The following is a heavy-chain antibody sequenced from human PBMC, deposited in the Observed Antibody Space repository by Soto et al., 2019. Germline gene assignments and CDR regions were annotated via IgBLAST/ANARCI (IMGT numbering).Heavy chain of an antibody. CDR3: ASHFTGVLVLSTSPPGGDNHGWDV. D-gene: IGHD2-8*02. V-gene: IGHV1-69*02. Sequence: QVQLVQSGAEVKKPGSSVKVSCKASGGTFSRYTFTWVRQAPGQGLEWMGRIIPILDIPNYAQNFQGRVPITADKSTSTAYIELSSLRSDDTAVYYCASHFTGVLVLSTSPPGGDNHGWDVWGQGTPVTGSS. CDR1: GGTFSRYT. J-gene: IGHJ6*02. CDR2: IIPILDIP.